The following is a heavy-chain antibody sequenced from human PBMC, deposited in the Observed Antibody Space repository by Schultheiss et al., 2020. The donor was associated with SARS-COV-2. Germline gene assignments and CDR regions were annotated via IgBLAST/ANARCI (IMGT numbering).Heavy chain of an antibody. Sequence: SQTLSLTCAVYGGSFSGYYWSWIRQPPGKGLEWIGEINHSGSTNYNPSLKSRVTISVDTSKNQFSLKLSSVTAADTAVYYCARGRFRIAARPFDYWGQGTLVTVSS. CDR2: INHSGST. CDR1: GGSFSGYY. D-gene: IGHD6-6*01. V-gene: IGHV4-34*01. J-gene: IGHJ4*02. CDR3: ARGRFRIAARPFDY.